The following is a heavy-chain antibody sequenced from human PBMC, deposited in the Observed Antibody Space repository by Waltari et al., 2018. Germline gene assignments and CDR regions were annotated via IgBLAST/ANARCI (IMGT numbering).Heavy chain of an antibody. D-gene: IGHD3-3*02. CDR2: INHSGST. Sequence: QVQLQQWGAGLLKPSETLSLTCAVYGGSFSGYYWSWIRQPPGKGLEWIGEINHSGSTNYNPSLKSRVTISVDTSKNQFSLKLSSVTAADTAVYYCARGLAPFLDYWGQGTLVTVSS. V-gene: IGHV4-34*01. J-gene: IGHJ4*02. CDR3: ARGLAPFLDY. CDR1: GGSFSGYY.